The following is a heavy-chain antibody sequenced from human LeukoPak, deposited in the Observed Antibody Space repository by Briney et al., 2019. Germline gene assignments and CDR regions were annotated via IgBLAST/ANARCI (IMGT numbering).Heavy chain of an antibody. J-gene: IGHJ4*02. V-gene: IGHV1-69*04. CDR1: GGTFSSYA. CDR2: IIPILGIA. CDR3: ARDVTHDILTGYYLDY. D-gene: IGHD3-9*01. Sequence: SVKVSCKASGGTFSSYAISWVRQAPGQGLEWMGRIIPILGIANYAQKFQGRVTITADKSTSTAYMELSSLRSEDTAVYYCARDVTHDILTGYYLDYWGQGTLVTVSS.